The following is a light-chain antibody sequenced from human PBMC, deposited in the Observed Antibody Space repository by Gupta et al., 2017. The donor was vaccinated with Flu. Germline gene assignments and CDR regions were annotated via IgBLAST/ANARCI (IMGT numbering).Light chain of an antibody. CDR2: DVP. CDR3: SSHAGRVTWV. V-gene: IGLV2-11*01. CDR1: SKDVGRSNR. J-gene: IGLJ1*01. Sequence: QSAPTQPRSVSGAPGQAVTISCTGTSKDVGRSNRVSWYEQRPGKAPKLILYDVPERPSGVPDRFSGSKSGNTASLTISGLQADDEADYYCSSHAGRVTWVFGTGTTVTVL.